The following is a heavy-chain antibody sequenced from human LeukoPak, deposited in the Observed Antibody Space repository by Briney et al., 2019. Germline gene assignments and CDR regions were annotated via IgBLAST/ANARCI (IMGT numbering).Heavy chain of an antibody. CDR1: GYTFTSYG. CDR3: AREGTVVTSDRYFDY. CDR2: ISAYNGNT. D-gene: IGHD4-23*01. Sequence: GASVKVSCKASGYTFTSYGISWVRQAPGQGLEWMGWISAYNGNTNYAQKLQGRVTMTTDTSTSTAYMELRSLRSDDMAVYYCAREGTVVTSDRYFDYWGQGTLVTVSS. J-gene: IGHJ4*02. V-gene: IGHV1-18*03.